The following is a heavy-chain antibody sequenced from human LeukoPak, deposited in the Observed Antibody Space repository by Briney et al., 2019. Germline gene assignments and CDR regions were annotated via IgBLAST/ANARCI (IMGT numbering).Heavy chain of an antibody. CDR1: GGSISSGSYY. CDR3: AREVAAAGTLWFDS. V-gene: IGHV4-61*01. J-gene: IGHJ5*01. Sequence: SETLSLTCTVSGGSISSGSYYWSWIRQPPGKGLEWIGYIYYSGSTNYNPSLKSRLTISVDTSKNQFSLRLTSVTAADTAVYYCAREVAAAGTLWFDSWGRGTLVTVSS. CDR2: IYYSGST. D-gene: IGHD6-13*01.